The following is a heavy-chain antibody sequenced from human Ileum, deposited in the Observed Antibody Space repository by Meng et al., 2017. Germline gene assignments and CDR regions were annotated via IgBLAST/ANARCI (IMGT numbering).Heavy chain of an antibody. J-gene: IGHJ4*02. Sequence: VHLLESGGGLVRPGGSLSPVCAAAGFTFSIYAMSWVRQAPGKGLEWVSAISGTGSTFYADSVKGRFTLSRDNSKNTLYLQMNSLRVEDTAVYHCARGRYDSSWYINYWGQGTLVTVSS. CDR3: ARGRYDSSWYINY. CDR1: GFTFSIYA. CDR2: ISGTGST. D-gene: IGHD6-13*01. V-gene: IGHV3-23*01.